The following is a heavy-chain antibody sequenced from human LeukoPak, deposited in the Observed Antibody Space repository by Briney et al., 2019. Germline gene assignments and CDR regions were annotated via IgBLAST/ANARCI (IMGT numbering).Heavy chain of an antibody. D-gene: IGHD4-11*01. CDR2: INLVNGNT. CDR1: GYTFTNYA. V-gene: IGHV1-3*03. Sequence: ASVKVSCKASGYTFTNYAIHWVRLAPGQRLQWMGWINLVNGNTKFSQEFEGRVTITRDTSASTVYMELSSLRPDDMAVYYCARGRGTIGSNRDFYYYYYMDIWGNGTTVTVSS. J-gene: IGHJ6*03. CDR3: ARGRGTIGSNRDFYYYYYMDI.